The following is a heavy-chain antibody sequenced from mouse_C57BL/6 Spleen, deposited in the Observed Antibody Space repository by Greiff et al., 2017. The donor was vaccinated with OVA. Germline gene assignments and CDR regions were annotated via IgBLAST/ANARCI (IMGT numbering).Heavy chain of an antibody. D-gene: IGHD2-5*01. Sequence: QVQLQQSGPELVKPGASVKISCKASGYAFSSSWMNWVKQRPGKGLEWIGRIYPGDGDTNYNGKFKGKATLTADKSSSTAYMQLSSLTSEDSAVYFGAREGVYYSNDVGFDYWGQGTTLTVST. CDR3: AREGVYYSNDVGFDY. J-gene: IGHJ2*01. V-gene: IGHV1-82*01. CDR1: GYAFSSSW. CDR2: IYPGDGDT.